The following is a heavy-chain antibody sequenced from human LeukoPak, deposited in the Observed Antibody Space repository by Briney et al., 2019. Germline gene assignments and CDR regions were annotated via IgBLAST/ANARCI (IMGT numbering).Heavy chain of an antibody. D-gene: IGHD6-6*01. Sequence: GSLRLSWAASGFTFSSYAMSWVRQAPGKGLEWVSAISGSGGSTYYADSVKGRFTISRDNSKNTLYLQMNSLRAEDTAVYYCAKGPQYSSSSYFDYWGQGTLVTVSS. CDR1: GFTFSSYA. V-gene: IGHV3-23*01. CDR3: AKGPQYSSSSYFDY. J-gene: IGHJ4*02. CDR2: ISGSGGST.